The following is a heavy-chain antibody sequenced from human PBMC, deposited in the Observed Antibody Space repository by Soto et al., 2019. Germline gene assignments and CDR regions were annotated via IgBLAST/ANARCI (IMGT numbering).Heavy chain of an antibody. Sequence: SETLSLTCTVSGGSISSYYWSWIRQPPGKGLEWIGYIYYSESTNYNPSLKSRVTISVDTSKNQFSLKLSSVTAADTAVYYCAKSSGWYYDYWGQGTLVTVSS. CDR2: IYYSEST. CDR3: AKSSGWYYDY. V-gene: IGHV4-59*01. CDR1: GGSISSYY. D-gene: IGHD6-19*01. J-gene: IGHJ4*02.